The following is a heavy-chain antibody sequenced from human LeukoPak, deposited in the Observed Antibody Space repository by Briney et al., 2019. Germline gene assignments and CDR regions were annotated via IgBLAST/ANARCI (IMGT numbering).Heavy chain of an antibody. D-gene: IGHD1-26*01. J-gene: IGHJ4*02. CDR3: AKGRSGGYYEFDY. V-gene: IGHV3-23*01. CDR2: ISSSGGST. Sequence: GGSLRLSCAASGVTFSSPAMSWVPQAPGGGLGWGSVISSSGGSTYYADSVKGRFTISRDNSKNTLYLQMNSLRAEDTAVYYCAKGRSGGYYEFDYWGQGTLVTVSS. CDR1: GVTFSSPA.